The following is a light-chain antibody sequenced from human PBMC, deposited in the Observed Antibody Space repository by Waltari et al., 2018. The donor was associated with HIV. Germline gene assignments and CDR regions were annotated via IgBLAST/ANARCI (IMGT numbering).Light chain of an antibody. CDR1: SSDVGGYNY. Sequence: QSALTQPASVSGSPGQSITISCTGTSSDVGGYNYVSWYQQYAGKAPKLMIYDVSNRPSGVSTRFSGSKSGNTASLTISGLQAEDVADYYCSSYTSSSTLVFGGGTKLTVL. V-gene: IGLV2-14*01. CDR2: DVS. CDR3: SSYTSSSTLV. J-gene: IGLJ2*01.